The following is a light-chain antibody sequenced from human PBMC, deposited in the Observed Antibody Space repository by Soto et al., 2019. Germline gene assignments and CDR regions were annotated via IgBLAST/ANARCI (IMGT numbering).Light chain of an antibody. CDR3: QQLNSYPIT. Sequence: EIVLTQSPGTLSLSPGERATLSCRASQSVSSSYLAWYQQKPGQAPRLXIYGASSRATGIPDRFSGSGYGTAGTITISRLEPEDGETYDGQQLNSYPITFGQGTRLENK. CDR1: QSVSSSY. J-gene: IGKJ5*01. CDR2: GAS. V-gene: IGKV3-20*01.